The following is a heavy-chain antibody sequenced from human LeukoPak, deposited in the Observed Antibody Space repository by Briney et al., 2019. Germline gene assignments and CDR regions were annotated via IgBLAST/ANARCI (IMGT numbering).Heavy chain of an antibody. Sequence: TLSLTCTVSGGSISSGNYYWSWIRQPAGKGLEWIGRIYTSGSTNYNPSLKSRVTISVDTSKNQFSLKLTSVTAADTAVYYCARKLYTGDSAVDYFDYWGQGTLVTVSS. J-gene: IGHJ4*02. CDR2: IYTSGST. CDR1: GGSISSGNYY. CDR3: ARKLYTGDSAVDYFDY. D-gene: IGHD5-18*01. V-gene: IGHV4-61*02.